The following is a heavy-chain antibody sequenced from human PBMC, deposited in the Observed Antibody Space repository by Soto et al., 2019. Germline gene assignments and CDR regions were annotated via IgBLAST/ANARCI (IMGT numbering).Heavy chain of an antibody. CDR1: GFTFSSYA. CDR2: ISYDGSNK. D-gene: IGHD6-19*01. J-gene: IGHJ5*02. CDR3: ARGEAVAANSDPGS. V-gene: IGHV3-30-3*01. Sequence: GGSLRLSCAASGFTFSSYAMHWVRQAPGKGLEWVAVISYDGSNKYYADSVKGQFTISRDNSKNTLYLQMNSLRAEDTAVYYCARGEAVAANSDPGSWGQGTLVTVSS.